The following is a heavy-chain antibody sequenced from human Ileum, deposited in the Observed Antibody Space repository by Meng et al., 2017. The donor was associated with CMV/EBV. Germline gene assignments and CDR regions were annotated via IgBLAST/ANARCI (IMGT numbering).Heavy chain of an antibody. V-gene: IGHV3-48*04. Sequence: GESLKISCAVSGFTFSTYSMNWVRQAPGKGLEWVSYISSSSSTIYYADSVKGRFTISRNNAKSSLYLQMNSLRAEDKAVYYCARILEGYDYWGLGTLVTVSS. CDR2: ISSSSSTI. CDR1: GFTFSTYS. CDR3: ARILEGYDY. J-gene: IGHJ4*02. D-gene: IGHD3-3*01.